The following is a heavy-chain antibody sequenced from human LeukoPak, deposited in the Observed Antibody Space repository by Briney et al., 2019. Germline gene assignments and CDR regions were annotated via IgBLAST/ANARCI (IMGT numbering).Heavy chain of an antibody. V-gene: IGHV3-48*03. CDR2: ISSSGSTI. CDR3: AREGTGRYYYHYYVDV. J-gene: IGHJ6*03. CDR1: GFTFSSYE. Sequence: SGGSLRLSCAASGFTFSSYEMNWVRQAPGKGLEWVSYISSSGSTIYYADSVKGRFTISRDNAKNSLYLQMNSLRAEDTAVYYCAREGTGRYYYHYYVDVWGKGTTVTISS. D-gene: IGHD1-1*01.